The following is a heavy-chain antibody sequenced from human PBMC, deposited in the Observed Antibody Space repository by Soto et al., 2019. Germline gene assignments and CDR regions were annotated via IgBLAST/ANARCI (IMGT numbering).Heavy chain of an antibody. CDR3: AREENCSGGTCYYDYFHR. Sequence: ASVKVSCKASGYLFTAYSMHWVRLAPGRGLEWMGVVNPSGGSTKYAQNFQGRVTMTRDTSTTTIYMELSSLRSDDTAIYYCAREENCSGGTCYYDYFHRWGQGTLVTVSS. V-gene: IGHV1-46*01. J-gene: IGHJ1*01. CDR2: VNPSGGST. CDR1: GYLFTAYS. D-gene: IGHD2-15*01.